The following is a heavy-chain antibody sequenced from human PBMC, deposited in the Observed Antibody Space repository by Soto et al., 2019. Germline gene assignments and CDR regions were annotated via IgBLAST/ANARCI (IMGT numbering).Heavy chain of an antibody. CDR2: INAGNGNT. D-gene: IGHD5-18*01. CDR1: GYTFTSYA. V-gene: IGHV1-3*01. J-gene: IGHJ4*02. CDR3: ARDGGYSYGYNFDY. Sequence: ASVEVSCKASGYTFTSYAIHWVRQAPGQRLEWMGWINAGNGNTKYSQKFQGRVTITRDTSASTAYMELSSLRSEDTAVYYCARDGGYSYGYNFDYWGQGTMVTV.